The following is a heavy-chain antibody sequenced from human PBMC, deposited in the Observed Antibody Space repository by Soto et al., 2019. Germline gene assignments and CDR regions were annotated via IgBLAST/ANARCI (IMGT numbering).Heavy chain of an antibody. D-gene: IGHD1-26*01. CDR1: GFTFSSYG. V-gene: IGHV3-30*18. J-gene: IGHJ4*02. CDR3: AKDRKVGATNPLDY. Sequence: GGSLRLSCAASGFTFSSYGMHWVRQAPGKGLEWVAVISYDGSNKYYADSVKGRFTISRDNSKNTLYLQMNSLRAGDTAVYYCAKDRKVGATNPLDYWGQGTLVTVSS. CDR2: ISYDGSNK.